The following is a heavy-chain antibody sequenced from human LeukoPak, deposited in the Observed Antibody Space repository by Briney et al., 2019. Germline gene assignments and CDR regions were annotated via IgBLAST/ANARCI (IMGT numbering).Heavy chain of an antibody. J-gene: IGHJ4*02. Sequence: SETLSLTCSVSGDSISGNYWSWLRQPPGKELEWIGYIYYSGDTNYNPSLTSRVTMSVDTTKKKCSVNLSSVPAADTAVYYCARLLAGCSGSKCRAHFDYWGQGTLVTVSS. CDR2: IYYSGDT. CDR3: ARLLAGCSGSKCRAHFDY. CDR1: GDSISGNY. V-gene: IGHV4-59*01. D-gene: IGHD2-15*01.